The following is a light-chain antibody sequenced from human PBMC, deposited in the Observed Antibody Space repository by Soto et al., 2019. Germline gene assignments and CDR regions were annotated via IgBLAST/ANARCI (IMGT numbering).Light chain of an antibody. CDR1: DIGSKS. Sequence: YELTQPPSVSVAPGKTARITCGGNDIGSKSVHWYQQKPGQAPVLVIYYDSDRPSGIPERFSGSNSGNTATLTISRVEAGDEADYYCQVWDSSSDHVVFGGGTKLTVL. V-gene: IGLV3-21*04. J-gene: IGLJ2*01. CDR2: YDS. CDR3: QVWDSSSDHVV.